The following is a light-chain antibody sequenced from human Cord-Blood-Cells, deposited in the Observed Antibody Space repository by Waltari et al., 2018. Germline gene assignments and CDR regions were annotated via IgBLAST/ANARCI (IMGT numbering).Light chain of an antibody. CDR2: KAS. V-gene: IGKV1-5*03. Sequence: DIQMTQSPSTPSASVGDRVTITCRASQSISSWLAWYQQKPGKAPTLLIYKASSLESGVPSRFSGSGSGTEFTLTISSLQPDDFATYYCQQYNSYPYTFGQGTKLEIK. CDR3: QQYNSYPYT. J-gene: IGKJ2*01. CDR1: QSISSW.